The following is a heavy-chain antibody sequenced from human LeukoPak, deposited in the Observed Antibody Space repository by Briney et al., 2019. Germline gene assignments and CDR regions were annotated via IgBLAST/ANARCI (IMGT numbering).Heavy chain of an antibody. CDR2: INPNSGGT. CDR3: ARDLRCCCSSTSCYGGYNWFDP. CDR1: GYTFTGYY. V-gene: IGHV1-2*02. D-gene: IGHD2-2*01. J-gene: IGHJ5*02. Sequence: GASVKVSFKASGYTFTGYYMHWVRQAPGLGLEWMGWINPNSGGTNYAQRFQGRVTMTRDTSISTAYMELSRLRSDDTAVYYCARDLRCCCSSTSCYGGYNWFDPWGQGTLVTVSS.